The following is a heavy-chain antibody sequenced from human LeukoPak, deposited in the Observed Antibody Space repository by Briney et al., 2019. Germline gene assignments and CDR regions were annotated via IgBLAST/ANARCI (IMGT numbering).Heavy chain of an antibody. V-gene: IGHV1-69*13. CDR3: ARDPVDCSSTSCPTGYYFDY. CDR2: IIPIFGTA. J-gene: IGHJ4*02. D-gene: IGHD2-2*01. CDR1: GGTFSSYA. Sequence: ASVKVSCKASGGTFSSYAISWVRQAPGQGLGWMGGIIPIFGTANYAQKFQGRVTITADESTSTAYMELSSLRSEDTAVYYCARDPVDCSSTSCPTGYYFDYWGQGTLVTVSS.